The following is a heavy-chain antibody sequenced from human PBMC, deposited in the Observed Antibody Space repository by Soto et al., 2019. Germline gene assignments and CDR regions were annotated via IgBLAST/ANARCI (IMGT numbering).Heavy chain of an antibody. D-gene: IGHD6-19*01. Sequence: ASVKVSCKASGYTFTSYYMHWVRQAPGQGLEWMGIINPSGGSTSYAQKFQGRVTMTRDTSTSTVYMELSSLRSEDTAVYYCARGDSSGWYEAYFDYWGQGTLVTVSS. V-gene: IGHV1-46*01. CDR3: ARGDSSGWYEAYFDY. J-gene: IGHJ4*02. CDR2: INPSGGST. CDR1: GYTFTSYY.